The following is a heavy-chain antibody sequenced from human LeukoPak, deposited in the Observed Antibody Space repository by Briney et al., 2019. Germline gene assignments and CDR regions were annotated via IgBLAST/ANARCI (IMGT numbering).Heavy chain of an antibody. CDR3: ARLRDTAMVYYYYMDV. CDR2: INWNGGST. CDR1: GFTFDDYG. V-gene: IGHV3-20*04. Sequence: RPGGSLRLSCAASGFTFDDYGMSWVRQAPGKGLEWVSGINWNGGSTGYADSVKGRFTISRDNAKNSLYLQMNSLRAEDTALYYCARLRDTAMVYYYYMDVWGKGPTVTVSS. D-gene: IGHD5-18*01. J-gene: IGHJ6*03.